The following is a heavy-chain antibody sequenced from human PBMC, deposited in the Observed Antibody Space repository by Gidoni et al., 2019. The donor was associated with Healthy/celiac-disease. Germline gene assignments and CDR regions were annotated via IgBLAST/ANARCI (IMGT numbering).Heavy chain of an antibody. V-gene: IGHV3-23*01. J-gene: IGHJ1*01. CDR2: IGGSGGST. CDR3: AKDGPPMYYDFWSGYSNFQH. D-gene: IGHD3-3*01. Sequence: EVQLLESGGGLVQLGGSLRLSCAAFGFTFSSYAMRWVRQAPGKGLAWVSAIGGSGGSTYDADSVKGRFTSSRDNSKNTLYLQMNSLRAEDTAVYYCAKDGPPMYYDFWSGYSNFQHWGQGTLVTVSS. CDR1: GFTFSSYA.